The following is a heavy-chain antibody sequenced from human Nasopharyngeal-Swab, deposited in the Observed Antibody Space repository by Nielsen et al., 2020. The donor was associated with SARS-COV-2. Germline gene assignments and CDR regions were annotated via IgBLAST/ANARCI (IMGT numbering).Heavy chain of an antibody. CDR3: ASGRSIYYYDSSGYPAFDI. CDR1: GFTFSSYS. CDR2: ISSSSSYI. Sequence: GGSLRLSGAASGFTFSSYSMNWVRQAPGKGLEWVSSISSSSSYIYYADSVKGRFTISRDNAKNSLYLQMNSLRAEDTAVYYCASGRSIYYYDSSGYPAFDIWGQGTMVTVSS. D-gene: IGHD3-22*01. J-gene: IGHJ3*02. V-gene: IGHV3-21*01.